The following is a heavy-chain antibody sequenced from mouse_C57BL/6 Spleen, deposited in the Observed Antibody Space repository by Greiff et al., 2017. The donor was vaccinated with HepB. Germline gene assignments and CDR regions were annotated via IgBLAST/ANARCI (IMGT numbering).Heavy chain of an antibody. J-gene: IGHJ1*03. Sequence: VKLQESDAELVKPGASVKISCKVSGYTFTDHTIHWMKQRPEQGLEWIGYIYPRDGSTKYNEKFKGKATLTADKSSSTAYMQLNSLTSEDSAVYFCARYYDVYWYFDVWGTGTTVTVSS. CDR1: GYTFTDHT. CDR3: ARYYDVYWYFDV. V-gene: IGHV1-78*01. CDR2: IYPRDGST. D-gene: IGHD2-4*01.